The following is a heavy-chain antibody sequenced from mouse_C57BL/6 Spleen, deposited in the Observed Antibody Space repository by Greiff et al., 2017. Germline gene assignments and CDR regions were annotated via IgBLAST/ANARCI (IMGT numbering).Heavy chain of an antibody. Sequence: EVQLVESGGGLVQLGGSLKLSCAASGFTFSDYYMYWVRQTPEKRLEWVAYISNGGGSTYYPDTVKGRFTISRDNAKNTLYLQMSRLKSEDTAMYYFARHGFDYWGQGTTLTVSS. J-gene: IGHJ2*01. V-gene: IGHV5-12*01. CDR3: ARHGFDY. CDR1: GFTFSDYY. CDR2: ISNGGGST.